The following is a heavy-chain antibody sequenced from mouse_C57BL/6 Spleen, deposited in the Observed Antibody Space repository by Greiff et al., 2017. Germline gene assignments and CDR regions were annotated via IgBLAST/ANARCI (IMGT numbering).Heavy chain of an antibody. CDR3: ARDGSSYFYAMDY. V-gene: IGHV1-22*01. J-gene: IGHJ4*01. Sequence: EVQLQQSGPELVKPGASVKMSCKASGYTFTDYNMHWVKQSQGKRLEWIGYINPKNGGTSYNQKFKGKATLTVNKSSSPAYMELRSLTSEDSAVYYCARDGSSYFYAMDYWGQGTSVTVSS. CDR2: INPKNGGT. CDR1: GYTFTDYN. D-gene: IGHD1-1*01.